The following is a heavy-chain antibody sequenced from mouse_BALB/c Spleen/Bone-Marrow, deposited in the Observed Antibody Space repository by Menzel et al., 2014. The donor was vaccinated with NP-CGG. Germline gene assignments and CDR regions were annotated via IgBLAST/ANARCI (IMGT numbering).Heavy chain of an antibody. CDR2: IDPANGNT. D-gene: IGHD2-2*01. CDR1: GFNIKDTY. V-gene: IGHV14-3*02. J-gene: IGHJ2*01. Sequence: EVKVEESGAELVKSGASVKLSCTASGFNIKDTYMRWVKQRPEQGLEWIGRIDPANGNTKYDPKFQGKATITADTSSNTAYLQLSSLTSEDTAVYYCASYVYGYYFDYWGQGTTLTVSS. CDR3: ASYVYGYYFDY.